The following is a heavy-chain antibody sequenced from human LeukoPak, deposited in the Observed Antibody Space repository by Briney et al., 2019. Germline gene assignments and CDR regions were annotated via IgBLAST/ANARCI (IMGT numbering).Heavy chain of an antibody. V-gene: IGHV3-30*02. J-gene: IGHJ4*02. CDR1: GFTFSSYG. D-gene: IGHD6-13*01. Sequence: GGSLRLSCAASGFTFSSYGMHWVRQAPGKGLEWVAFIRYDGSNKYYADSVKGRFTISRDNSKNTLYLQMNSLRAEDTAVYYCAKDSEYSSSWDVWYFDYWGQGTLATVSS. CDR2: IRYDGSNK. CDR3: AKDSEYSSSWDVWYFDY.